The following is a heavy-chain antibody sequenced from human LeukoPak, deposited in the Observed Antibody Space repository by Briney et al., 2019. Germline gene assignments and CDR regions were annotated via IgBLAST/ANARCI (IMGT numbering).Heavy chain of an antibody. D-gene: IGHD3-22*01. J-gene: IGHJ4*02. CDR2: MNPNSGNT. Sequence: ASGTVSCKASGYTFTSYDINWVRQATGQGLEWMGWMNPNSGNTGYAQKFQGRVTMTRNTSIRTAYMELSSLRSEDTAVYYCVSPGVYYDSSGYYPFDYWGQGTLVTVSS. CDR1: GYTFTSYD. V-gene: IGHV1-8*01. CDR3: VSPGVYYDSSGYYPFDY.